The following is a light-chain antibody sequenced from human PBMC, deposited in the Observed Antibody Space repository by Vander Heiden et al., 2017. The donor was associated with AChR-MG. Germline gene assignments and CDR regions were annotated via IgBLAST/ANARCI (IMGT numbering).Light chain of an antibody. CDR3: QQYGSSPPWT. Sequence: LVLPQAPGTLSLSPGERATLSCRASQSVSSSYLAWYQQKPGQAPRILIYGASSRATGIPDRLSGSGSGTDFTPTISRLEPEDFAVYYCQQYGSSPPWTFGQGTKVEIK. CDR2: GAS. V-gene: IGKV3-20*01. J-gene: IGKJ1*01. CDR1: QSVSSSY.